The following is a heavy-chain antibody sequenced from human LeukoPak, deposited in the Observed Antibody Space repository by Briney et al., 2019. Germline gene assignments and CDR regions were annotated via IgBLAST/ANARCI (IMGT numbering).Heavy chain of an antibody. Sequence: TSETLSLTCTVSGDSISNTTYYWGWVRQPPGKGLEWIGSIYYSGNTYYNVSLKSRVTMSVDTPKSRFSLKMKSMTAADTAQYYCAREGLGTPFEFWGQGILVTVSS. D-gene: IGHD7-27*01. CDR1: GDSISNTTYY. CDR3: AREGLGTPFEF. CDR2: IYYSGNT. J-gene: IGHJ4*02. V-gene: IGHV4-39*07.